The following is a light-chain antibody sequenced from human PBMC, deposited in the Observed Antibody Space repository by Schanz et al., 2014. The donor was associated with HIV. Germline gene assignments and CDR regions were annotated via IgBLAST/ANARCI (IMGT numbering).Light chain of an antibody. Sequence: DIQMTQSPSTLSASVGDRVTISCRASQSIDNWLAWYQQKPGKAPKLLIYKASSLESGVPSRFSGSGSGTEFTLTISSLQPDDFATYYCQQYNSKGTFGQGTKVEIK. CDR2: KAS. CDR1: QSIDNW. V-gene: IGKV1-5*03. CDR3: QQYNSKGT. J-gene: IGKJ1*01.